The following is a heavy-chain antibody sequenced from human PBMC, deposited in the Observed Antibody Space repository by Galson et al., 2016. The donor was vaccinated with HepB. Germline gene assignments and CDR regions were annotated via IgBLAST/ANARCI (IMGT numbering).Heavy chain of an antibody. CDR1: GFTFSGYG. V-gene: IGHV3-23*01. Sequence: SLRLSCAASGFTFSGYGMHRVRQAPGKGLEVVSSISRSGDSTDYADSVKGRFIISRDNTKNTLSLQMNSLRAEDTAVYYCVQGSTAPAVWGKGTTVTVSS. CDR3: VQGSTAPAV. CDR2: ISRSGDST. J-gene: IGHJ6*04. D-gene: IGHD2-2*01.